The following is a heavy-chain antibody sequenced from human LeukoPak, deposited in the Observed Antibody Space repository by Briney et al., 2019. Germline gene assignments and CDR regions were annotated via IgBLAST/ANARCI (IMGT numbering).Heavy chain of an antibody. Sequence: ASVKVSCKASGYTFTSYGISWVRQAPGQGLEWMGWISAYNGNTNYAQRPQGRVTMTTDTSTSTAYMELRSLRSDDPAVYYCARKYCSSTSCYLDYWGQGTLVTVSS. J-gene: IGHJ4*02. CDR2: ISAYNGNT. CDR3: ARKYCSSTSCYLDY. D-gene: IGHD2-2*01. V-gene: IGHV1-18*01. CDR1: GYTFTSYG.